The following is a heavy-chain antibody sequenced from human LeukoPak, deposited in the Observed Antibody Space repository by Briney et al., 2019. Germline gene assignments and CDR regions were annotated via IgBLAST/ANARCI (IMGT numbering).Heavy chain of an antibody. D-gene: IGHD6-13*01. CDR2: INTNTGNP. CDR1: GGTFSSYA. Sequence: ASVKVSCKASGGTFSSYAISWVRQAPGQGLEWMGWINTNTGNPTYAQGFTGRFVFSLDTSVSTAYLQISSLKAEDTAVYYCARSIGAAGYMDVWGKGTMVTISS. CDR3: ARSIGAAGYMDV. J-gene: IGHJ6*03. V-gene: IGHV7-4-1*02.